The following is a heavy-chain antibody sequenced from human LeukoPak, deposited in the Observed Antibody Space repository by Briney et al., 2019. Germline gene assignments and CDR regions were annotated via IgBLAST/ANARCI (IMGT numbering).Heavy chain of an antibody. CDR3: ARRLGGSSQRDY. J-gene: IGHJ4*02. Sequence: GGSLRLSCAASGFTFAGYAMSWVRQAPGKGLEWVANINEVGSETHSVDSVKGRFTISRDSARNSLYLQMNSLRAEDTAVYYCARRLGGSSQRDYWGQGTLVTVSS. V-gene: IGHV3-7*01. CDR2: INEVGSET. CDR1: GFTFAGYA. D-gene: IGHD1-26*01.